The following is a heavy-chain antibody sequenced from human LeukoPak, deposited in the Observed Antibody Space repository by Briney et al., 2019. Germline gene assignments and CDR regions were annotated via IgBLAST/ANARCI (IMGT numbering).Heavy chain of an antibody. Sequence: EASVKVSCKASGYTFTSYAMNWVRQAPGQGLEWMGQINTNTGNPTYAQGFTGRFVFSLDTSVSTAYLQISSLKAEDTAVYYCARDLSYYDFWSGYRLFDYWGQGTLVTVSS. J-gene: IGHJ4*02. CDR2: INTNTGNP. CDR1: GYTFTSYA. D-gene: IGHD3-3*01. CDR3: ARDLSYYDFWSGYRLFDY. V-gene: IGHV7-4-1*02.